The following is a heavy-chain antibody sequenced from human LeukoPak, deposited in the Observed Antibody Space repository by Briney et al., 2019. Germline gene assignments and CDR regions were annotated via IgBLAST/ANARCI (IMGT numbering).Heavy chain of an antibody. D-gene: IGHD5-18*01. CDR1: GGSISSSSYY. Sequence: NTSETLSLTCTVSGGSISSSSYYWGWIRQPPGKGLEWIGSIYYSGSTYYNPSLKSRVTISVDTSKNQFSLKLTSVTAADTAVYYCARQHFGYSFGPDFWGQGTLVTVSS. CDR3: ARQHFGYSFGPDF. V-gene: IGHV4-39*01. J-gene: IGHJ4*02. CDR2: IYYSGST.